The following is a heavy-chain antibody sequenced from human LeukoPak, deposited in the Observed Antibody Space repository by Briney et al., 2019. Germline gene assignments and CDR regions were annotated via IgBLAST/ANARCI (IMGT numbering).Heavy chain of an antibody. V-gene: IGHV4-59*12. CDR2: IYYSGST. CDR3: ARESKTYDGSGYYHDS. CDR1: GGSISGYY. J-gene: IGHJ4*02. Sequence: SETLSLTCSVSGGSISGYYWSWIRQPPGQGLEWIGYIYYSGSTNYNPSLKSRVIISRDTSKNQFSLNLYSVTAADTAVYFCARESKTYDGSGYYHDSWGQGTLVTVSS. D-gene: IGHD3-22*01.